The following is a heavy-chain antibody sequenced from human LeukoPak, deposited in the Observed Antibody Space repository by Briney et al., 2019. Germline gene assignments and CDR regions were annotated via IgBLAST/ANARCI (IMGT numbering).Heavy chain of an antibody. D-gene: IGHD5-24*01. V-gene: IGHV3-15*07. CDR3: TRRDGSNSFV. Sequence: GGSLRLSCTASGFSISNAWMNWVRQGPGKGLEWVGRIGSKTDGGTTDYAAPVKGRFTISRDDSKTTLYLQMNSLKTEDTAIYYCTRRDGSNSFVWGQGTTDTVSS. CDR1: GFSISNAW. J-gene: IGHJ6*01. CDR2: IGSKTDGGTT.